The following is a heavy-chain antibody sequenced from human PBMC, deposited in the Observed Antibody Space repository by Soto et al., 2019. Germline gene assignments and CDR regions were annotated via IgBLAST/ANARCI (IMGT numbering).Heavy chain of an antibody. CDR1: GGTFSSYA. V-gene: IGHV1-69*13. J-gene: IGHJ6*02. CDR3: ASGTPRYCSSTSCPLGYYYGMDF. Sequence: ASVKVSCKASGGTFSSYAISWVRQAPGQGLEWMGGIIPIFGTANYAQKFQGRVTITADESTSTAYMELSSLRSEDTAVYYCASGTPRYCSSTSCPLGYYYGMDFWGQGTTVTVSS. CDR2: IIPIFGTA. D-gene: IGHD2-2*01.